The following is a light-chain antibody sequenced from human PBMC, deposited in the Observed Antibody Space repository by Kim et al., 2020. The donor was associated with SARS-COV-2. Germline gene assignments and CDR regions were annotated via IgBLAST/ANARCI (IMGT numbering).Light chain of an antibody. CDR1: RSDVGGYNY. CDR3: SSYTSSSTPSWV. V-gene: IGLV2-14*04. CDR2: DVS. Sequence: ITISCTGTRSDVGGYNYVSWYQQHPGKAPKLMIYDVSTRPSGVSNRFSGSKSGNTASLTISGLQAEDEADYYCSSYTSSSTPSWVFGGGTQLTVL. J-gene: IGLJ3*02.